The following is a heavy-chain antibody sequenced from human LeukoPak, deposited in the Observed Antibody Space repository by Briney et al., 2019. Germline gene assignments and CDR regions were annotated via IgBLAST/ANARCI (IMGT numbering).Heavy chain of an antibody. D-gene: IGHD5-12*01. J-gene: IGHJ3*02. CDR1: GFTFSSYA. CDR3: AKSDIVATITYFGLGPNPPAFDI. V-gene: IGHV3-23*01. CDR2: ISGSGGST. Sequence: PGGSLRLSCAASGFTFSSYAMSWVRQAPGKGLEWVSAISGSGGSTYYADSVKGRFTISRDNSKNTLYLQMNSLRAEDTAVYYCAKSDIVATITYFGLGPNPPAFDIWGQGTMVTVSS.